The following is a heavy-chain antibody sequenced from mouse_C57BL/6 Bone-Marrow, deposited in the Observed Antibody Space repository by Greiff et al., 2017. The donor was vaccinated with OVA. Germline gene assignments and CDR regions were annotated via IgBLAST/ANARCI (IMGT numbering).Heavy chain of an antibody. CDR3: ARQAYYSNLTWFAY. J-gene: IGHJ3*01. Sequence: VQLQPSGAELVKPGASVKLSCKASGYTFTEYTIHWVKQRSGQGLEWIGWFYPGSGSIKYNEKFKDKATLTADKSSGTVYMELSRLTSEDSAVYFRARQAYYSNLTWFAYWGQGTLVTVSA. CDR1: GYTFTEYT. V-gene: IGHV1-62-2*01. D-gene: IGHD2-5*01. CDR2: FYPGSGSI.